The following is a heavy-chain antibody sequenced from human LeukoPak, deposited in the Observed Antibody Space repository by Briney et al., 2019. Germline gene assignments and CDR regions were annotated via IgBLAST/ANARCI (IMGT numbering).Heavy chain of an antibody. Sequence: ASVKVSCKASGGTFSSYAISWVRQAPGQGLEGMGRIIPILGIANYAQKFQGRVTITADKSTSTAYMELSSLRSEDAAVYYCARTPYYDILTGPLDYWGQGTLVTVSS. CDR2: IIPILGIA. V-gene: IGHV1-69*04. D-gene: IGHD3-9*01. CDR1: GGTFSSYA. CDR3: ARTPYYDILTGPLDY. J-gene: IGHJ4*02.